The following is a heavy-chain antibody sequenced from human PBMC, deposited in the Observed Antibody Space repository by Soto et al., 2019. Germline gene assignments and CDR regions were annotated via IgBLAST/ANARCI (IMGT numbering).Heavy chain of an antibody. CDR3: ARGIVVVPAAIVRQVLNWFDP. Sequence: QVQLQESGPGLVKPSQTLSLTCTVSGGSISSGGYYWSWIRQHTGKGLEWIGYIYYSVSTYYNPSLKSRVTISVDTSKNQFSLKLSSVTAADTAVYYCARGIVVVPAAIVRQVLNWFDPWGQGTLVTVSS. V-gene: IGHV4-31*03. CDR1: GGSISSGGYY. CDR2: IYYSVST. J-gene: IGHJ5*02. D-gene: IGHD2-2*01.